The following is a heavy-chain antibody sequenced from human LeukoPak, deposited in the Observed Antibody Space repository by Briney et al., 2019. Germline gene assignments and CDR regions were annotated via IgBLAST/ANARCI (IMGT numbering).Heavy chain of an antibody. D-gene: IGHD5-18*01. V-gene: IGHV1-2*04. CDR3: ARSRGGTAMVPEIDAFDI. CDR1: GYTFTSYY. Sequence: HRASVKVSCKASGYTFTSYYMHWVRQAPGQGLEWMGWINPNSGGTNYAQKFQGWVTMTRDTSISTAYMELSRLRSDDTAVYYCARSRGGTAMVPEIDAFDIWGQGTMVTVSS. J-gene: IGHJ3*02. CDR2: INPNSGGT.